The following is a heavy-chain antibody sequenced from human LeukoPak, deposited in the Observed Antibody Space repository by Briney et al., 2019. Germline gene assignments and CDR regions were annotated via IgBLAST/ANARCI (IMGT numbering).Heavy chain of an antibody. Sequence: GGSLRLSCAASGFTFSSYAMHWVRQAPGKGLEWVAVISYDGSNKYYADSVKGRFTISRDNSKNTLYLQMNSLRADDTAVYYCATPLYDFWSGYYTGGVEYWGQGTLVTVSS. D-gene: IGHD3-3*01. CDR2: ISYDGSNK. V-gene: IGHV3-30-3*01. CDR1: GFTFSSYA. CDR3: ATPLYDFWSGYYTGGVEY. J-gene: IGHJ4*02.